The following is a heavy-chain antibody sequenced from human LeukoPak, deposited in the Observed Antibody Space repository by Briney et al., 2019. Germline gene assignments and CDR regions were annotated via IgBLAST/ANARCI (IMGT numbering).Heavy chain of an antibody. V-gene: IGHV4-4*07. Sequence: PSETLSLTCTVSGGSIDNFYWSWIRQPAGKGLEWIGRLNNGGDTNYSPSLRSRVTISVDTSKNHFSLILSSVTVADTAMYYCARAIGVYAFDVWGQGTMGTVSS. J-gene: IGHJ3*01. CDR2: LNNGGDT. CDR1: GGSIDNFY. CDR3: ARAIGVYAFDV. D-gene: IGHD2-2*02.